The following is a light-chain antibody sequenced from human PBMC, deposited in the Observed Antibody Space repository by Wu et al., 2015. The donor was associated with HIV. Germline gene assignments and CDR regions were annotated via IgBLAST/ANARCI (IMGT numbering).Light chain of an antibody. CDR1: QSVATN. V-gene: IGKV3-11*01. Sequence: EIVLTQSPATLSLSPGERATLSCRASQSVATNLAWYQQKPGQSPRLLIYGASNRATDIPARFSGSGSGTDFTLTISRLEPEDFAVYYCQQFADSMWTFGQGTKVEV. J-gene: IGKJ1*01. CDR3: QQFADSMWT. CDR2: GAS.